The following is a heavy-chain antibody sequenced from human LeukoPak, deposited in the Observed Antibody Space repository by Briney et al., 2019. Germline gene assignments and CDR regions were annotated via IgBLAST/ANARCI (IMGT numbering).Heavy chain of an antibody. V-gene: IGHV4-61*08. J-gene: IGHJ4*02. Sequence: PSETLSLTCTVSGGSISSRGYYWSWIRQHPGKGLEWIGYIYYSGSTNYNPSLKSRVTMSVDTSKNQFSLKLSSVTAADTAVYYCAREVSARDGSLGRPFDYWGQGTLVTVSS. CDR3: AREVSARDGSLGRPFDY. D-gene: IGHD5-24*01. CDR1: GGSISSRGYY. CDR2: IYYSGST.